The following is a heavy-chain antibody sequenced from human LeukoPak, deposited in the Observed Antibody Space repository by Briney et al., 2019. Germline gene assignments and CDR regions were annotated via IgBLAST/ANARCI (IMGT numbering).Heavy chain of an antibody. CDR3: ARDVTIAAAEDC. V-gene: IGHV3-30*04. CDR2: ISYDGSNK. Sequence: GRSLRLSCAASGFTFSSYAMHWVRQAPGKGLEWVAVISYDGSNKYYADSVKGRFTISRDNSKNTLYLQMNSLRAEDTAVYYCARDVTIAAAEDCWGQGTLVTVSS. D-gene: IGHD6-13*01. J-gene: IGHJ4*02. CDR1: GFTFSSYA.